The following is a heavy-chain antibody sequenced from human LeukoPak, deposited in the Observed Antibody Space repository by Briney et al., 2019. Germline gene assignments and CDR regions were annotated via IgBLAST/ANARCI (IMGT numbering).Heavy chain of an antibody. J-gene: IGHJ4*02. V-gene: IGHV4-4*09. CDR3: ARDRPNIAAAGVD. CDR2: IYTSGST. CDR1: GGSISSYY. D-gene: IGHD6-13*01. Sequence: SETLSLTCTVSGGSISSYYWSWIRQPPGKGLEWIGYIYTSGSTNYNPSLKSRVTISVDTSKNQFSLKLSSVTAADTAVYYCARDRPNIAAAGVDWGQGTLVTVSS.